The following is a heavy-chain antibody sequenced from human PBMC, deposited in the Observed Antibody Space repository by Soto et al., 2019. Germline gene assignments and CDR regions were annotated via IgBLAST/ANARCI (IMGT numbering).Heavy chain of an antibody. Sequence: GGSLRLSCAASGFTVSSNYMSWVRQAPGKGLEWVSVIYSGGSTYYADSVKGRFTISRDNSKNTLYLQMNSLRAEDTAVYYCARDFVVQAAMELDRYYYYGMDVWGQVTTVTVSS. J-gene: IGHJ6*02. CDR3: ARDFVVQAAMELDRYYYYGMDV. CDR2: IYSGGST. V-gene: IGHV3-66*01. D-gene: IGHD2-2*01. CDR1: GFTVSSNY.